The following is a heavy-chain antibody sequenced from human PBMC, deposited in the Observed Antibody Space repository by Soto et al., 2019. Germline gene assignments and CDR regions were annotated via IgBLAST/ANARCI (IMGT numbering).Heavy chain of an antibody. V-gene: IGHV3-74*01. D-gene: IGHD5-18*01. CDR1: GFTFSSYW. Sequence: GGSLRLSCAASGFTFSSYWMHWVRQAAGKGLVWVSQINSDGSTTTYADSVKGRFTISRDNAKNTVYLQMNSLRAEDTAVYHCATLNSYGADYWGQGTLVTVSS. CDR3: ATLNSYGADY. CDR2: INSDGSTT. J-gene: IGHJ4*02.